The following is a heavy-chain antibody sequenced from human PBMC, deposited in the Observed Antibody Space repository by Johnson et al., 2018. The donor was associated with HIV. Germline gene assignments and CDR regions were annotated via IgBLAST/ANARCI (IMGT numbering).Heavy chain of an antibody. CDR2: INWKGGSP. Sequence: VLLVESGGGLVQPGRSLRLSCAASGFTFSSYGMHWVRQAPGKGLEWVSGINWKGGSPGYADSVKGRFTISRDNARNSLFLQMNSLRAEDTAVYYCARGKSYDIYPAFDIWGQGTMVTVSS. CDR1: GFTFSSYG. CDR3: ARGKSYDIYPAFDI. D-gene: IGHD3-9*01. V-gene: IGHV3-20*04. J-gene: IGHJ3*02.